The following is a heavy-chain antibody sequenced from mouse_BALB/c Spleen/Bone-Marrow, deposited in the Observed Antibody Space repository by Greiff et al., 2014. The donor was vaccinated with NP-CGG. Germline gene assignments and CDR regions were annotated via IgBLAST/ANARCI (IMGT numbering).Heavy chain of an antibody. Sequence: EVQLQQSGPELVKPGASVKISCKASGYSFTGYFMKWVKQSHGKSLEWIGRINPYNGDTFYNQKFKGKATLTADKSSSTAHMKLLSLTPEDSAAYDCGVFTTVVEKNDSYSFDYWGQGTPVTVSA. D-gene: IGHD1-1*01. CDR3: GVFTTVVEKNDSYSFDY. V-gene: IGHV1-37*01. J-gene: IGHJ4*01. CDR2: INPYNGDT. CDR1: GYSFTGYF.